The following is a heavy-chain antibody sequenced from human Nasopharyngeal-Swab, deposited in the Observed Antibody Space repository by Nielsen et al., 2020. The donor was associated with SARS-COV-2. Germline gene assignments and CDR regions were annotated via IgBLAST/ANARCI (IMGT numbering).Heavy chain of an antibody. CDR3: ARAVRTYCSAGSCYYIDY. Sequence: SETLSLTCAVSGGSINNNIWWSWVRQSPGKGLEWIGEIYDSGSTNYNPSLKSRVTISGDKSKNQFSLKLNSVTAADTAMYYCARAVRTYCSAGSCYYIDYWGRGTLVTVSS. J-gene: IGHJ4*02. D-gene: IGHD2-15*01. CDR1: GGSINNNIW. CDR2: IYDSGST. V-gene: IGHV4-4*02.